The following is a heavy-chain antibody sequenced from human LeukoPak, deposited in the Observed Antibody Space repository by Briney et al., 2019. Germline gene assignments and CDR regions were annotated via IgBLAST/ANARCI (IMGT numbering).Heavy chain of an antibody. V-gene: IGHV1-69*13. J-gene: IGHJ5*02. CDR2: IIPIFGTA. Sequence: ASVKVSCKASGGTFSSYAISWVRQAPGQELEWMGGIIPIFGTANYAQKFQGRVTITADESTSTAYMELSSLRSEDTAVYYCARGTVVPAAPKLYNWFDPWGQGTLVTVSS. D-gene: IGHD2-2*01. CDR3: ARGTVVPAAPKLYNWFDP. CDR1: GGTFSSYA.